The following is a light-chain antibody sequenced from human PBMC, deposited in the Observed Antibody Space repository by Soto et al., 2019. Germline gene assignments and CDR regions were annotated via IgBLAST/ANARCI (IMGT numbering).Light chain of an antibody. Sequence: QSALTQPASVSGSPGQSITISCTGTSSDVGSYNLVSWYQQHPGKAPKLMIYDVSKRPSGVPDRFSGSKSGNTASLTISGLQAEDEADYYCCSYAGSYTFWVFGGGTKVTVL. J-gene: IGLJ3*02. V-gene: IGLV2-11*01. CDR3: CSYAGSYTFWV. CDR1: SSDVGSYNL. CDR2: DVS.